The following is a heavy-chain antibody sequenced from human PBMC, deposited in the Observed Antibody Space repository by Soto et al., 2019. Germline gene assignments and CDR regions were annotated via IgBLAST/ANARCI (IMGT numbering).Heavy chain of an antibody. D-gene: IGHD2-21*01. CDR3: ARAEAYCGGDCSYYGMDV. J-gene: IGHJ6*02. CDR1: GFTFSSYS. CDR2: ISSSSSYI. Sequence: EVQLVESGGGLVKPGGSLRLSCAASGFTFSSYSMNWVRQAPGKGLEWVSSISSSSSYIYYADSVKGRFTISRDNAKNSLYLQMNSLRAEDTAVYYCARAEAYCGGDCSYYGMDVWGQGTTVTVSS. V-gene: IGHV3-21*01.